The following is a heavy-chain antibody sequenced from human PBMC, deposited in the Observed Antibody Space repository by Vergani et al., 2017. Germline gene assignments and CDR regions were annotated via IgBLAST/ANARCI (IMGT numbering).Heavy chain of an antibody. Sequence: QVQLVPSGAEVKTPGASVKVSCKASGYTFTSYGISWVRQAPGQGLEWMGWISAYNGNTNYAQKLQGRVTMTTDTSTSTAYMELRSLRSDDTAVYYCARIRGEYSSGWKDAFDIWGQGTMVTVSS. CDR1: GYTFTSYG. D-gene: IGHD6-19*01. CDR2: ISAYNGNT. J-gene: IGHJ3*02. CDR3: ARIRGEYSSGWKDAFDI. V-gene: IGHV1-18*01.